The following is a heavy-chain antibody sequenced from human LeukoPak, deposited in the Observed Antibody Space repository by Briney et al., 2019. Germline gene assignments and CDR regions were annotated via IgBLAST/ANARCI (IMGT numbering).Heavy chain of an antibody. CDR2: IYTSGST. CDR3: ARGVAASSGWYLDAFDI. Sequence: SETLSLTCTVSGGPISSGSYYWRWLRQPAGKGLEWIGRIYTSGSTNYNPSLKSRVTISVDTSKNQFSLKLSSVTAADTAVYYRARGVAASSGWYLDAFDIWGQGTMVTVSS. CDR1: GGPISSGSYY. D-gene: IGHD6-19*01. V-gene: IGHV4-61*02. J-gene: IGHJ3*02.